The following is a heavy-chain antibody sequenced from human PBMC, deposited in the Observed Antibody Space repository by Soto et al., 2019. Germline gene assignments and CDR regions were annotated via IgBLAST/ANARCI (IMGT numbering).Heavy chain of an antibody. V-gene: IGHV3-43*01. CDR1: GFKFEDYS. Sequence: EMHLVESGGAVVQPGGSLRLSCATSGFKFEDYSMHWVRQAPGKGLEWVSLISWDGSRTNYADSVRGRFTISRDSSKNSLYLQMISLRTEDSALYYCAAADYGDYPNWFAPWGQGTLVTVSS. CDR3: AAADYGDYPNWFAP. D-gene: IGHD4-17*01. CDR2: ISWDGSRT. J-gene: IGHJ5*02.